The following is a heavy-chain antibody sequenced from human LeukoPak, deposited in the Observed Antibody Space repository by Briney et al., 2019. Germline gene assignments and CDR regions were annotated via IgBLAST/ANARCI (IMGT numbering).Heavy chain of an antibody. CDR3: ARTFYDTLDSDAFDF. J-gene: IGHJ3*01. CDR2: INPDSGGT. Sequence: GASVKVSCKASGYTFTGYYLHWVRQAPGQGLEWMGWINPDSGGTNNVQKFQGRVTMTRDTSISTAYMELSRLRSDDTAVYYCARTFYDTLDSDAFDFWGRGTMVIVSS. D-gene: IGHD2/OR15-2a*01. V-gene: IGHV1-2*02. CDR1: GYTFTGYY.